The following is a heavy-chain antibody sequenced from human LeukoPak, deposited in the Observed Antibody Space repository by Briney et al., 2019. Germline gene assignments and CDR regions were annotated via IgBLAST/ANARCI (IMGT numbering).Heavy chain of an antibody. CDR3: AKDEDFWSGYSPY. D-gene: IGHD3-3*01. Sequence: GGSLRLSCAASGFTFDDYAMHWVRQVPGKGLEWVSLITGDGDSTYYTDSVKGRFTISRDNSKNSLYLQMNSLRTEDTALYYCAKDEDFWSGYSPYWGQGTLVTVSS. CDR1: GFTFDDYA. V-gene: IGHV3-43*02. J-gene: IGHJ4*02. CDR2: ITGDGDST.